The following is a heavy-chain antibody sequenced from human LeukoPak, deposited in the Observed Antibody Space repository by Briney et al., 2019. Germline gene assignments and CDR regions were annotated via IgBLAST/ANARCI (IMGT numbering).Heavy chain of an antibody. Sequence: PGRSLRLSCAASGFTFDDYAMHWVRQAPGKGLEWVSGISWNSGSIGYADSVKGRFTISRDNAENSLYLQMNSLRAEDMALYYCAKGSGGYSYDNWFDPWGQGTLVTVSS. J-gene: IGHJ5*02. CDR2: ISWNSGSI. V-gene: IGHV3-9*03. CDR3: AKGSGGYSYDNWFDP. D-gene: IGHD5-18*01. CDR1: GFTFDDYA.